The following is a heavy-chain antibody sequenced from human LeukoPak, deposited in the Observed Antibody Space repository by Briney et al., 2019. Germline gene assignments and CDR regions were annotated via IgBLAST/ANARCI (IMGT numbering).Heavy chain of an antibody. CDR1: GYTFTSYY. D-gene: IGHD5-24*01. Sequence: ASVNVSCTASGYTFTSYYMHWVRQAPGQGLEWMGIINPSGGSTSYAQKFQGRVTMTRDTSTSTVYMELSSLRSEDTAVYYCAREATITGWGVGRWDYGMDVWGQGTTVTVSS. CDR3: AREATITGWGVGRWDYGMDV. V-gene: IGHV1-46*01. J-gene: IGHJ6*02. CDR2: INPSGGST.